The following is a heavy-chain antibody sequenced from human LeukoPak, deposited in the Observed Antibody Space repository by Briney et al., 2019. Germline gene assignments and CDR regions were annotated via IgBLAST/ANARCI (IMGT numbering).Heavy chain of an antibody. D-gene: IGHD3-22*01. J-gene: IGHJ4*02. CDR3: AREDEYYYDSSGFSFDY. V-gene: IGHV1-69*04. CDR1: GGTFSSYA. Sequence: SVKVSCKASGGTFSSYAISWVRQAPGQGLEWMGRIIPILGIANYAQKFQGRVTITADKSTSTAYMELSSLRSEDTAVYYCAREDEYYYDSSGFSFDYWGQGTLVTVSS. CDR2: IIPILGIA.